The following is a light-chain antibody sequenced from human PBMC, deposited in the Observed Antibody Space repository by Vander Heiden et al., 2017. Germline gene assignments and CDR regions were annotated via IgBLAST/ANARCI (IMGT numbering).Light chain of an antibody. CDR1: SNDVGGYNY. CDR3: SSYTSTTILVV. J-gene: IGLJ2*01. Sequence: QSARTQPACVSVSPAQSLTISCTVTSNDVGGYNYVSWYQQHPGKAPKLIIYEVSYRPSGVSDRLSGSKSGSTASLPISGLQAEDEADYYCSSYTSTTILVVFGGGTKLTVL. CDR2: EVS. V-gene: IGLV2-14*03.